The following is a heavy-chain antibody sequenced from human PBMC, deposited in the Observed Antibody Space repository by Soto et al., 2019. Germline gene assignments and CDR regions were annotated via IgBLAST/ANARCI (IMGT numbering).Heavy chain of an antibody. Sequence: PGGSLRLACAASGFTFSSYAMSWVRQAPGKGLEWVSSISNSAGSTYYADSVKGRFTISRDNFKNTLYLQMNSLRAEDTAVYYCFILYKWHDGSFDSWGPVPLVTVST. J-gene: IGHJ4*02. CDR1: GFTFSSYA. CDR2: ISNSAGST. D-gene: IGHD1-20*01. CDR3: FILYKWHDGSFDS. V-gene: IGHV3-23*01.